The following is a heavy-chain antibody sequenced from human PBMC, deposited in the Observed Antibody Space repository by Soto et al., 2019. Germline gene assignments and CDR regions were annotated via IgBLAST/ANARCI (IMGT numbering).Heavy chain of an antibody. CDR3: AREWCSGGRCYPFDY. J-gene: IGHJ4*02. CDR1: GFTFSSYS. D-gene: IGHD2-15*01. V-gene: IGHV3-21*01. Sequence: EVQLVESGGGLVKPGGSLRLSCAASGFTFSSYSMNWVRQAPGKGLEWVSSISSSSSYIYYADSVKGRFTISRDNAKNSLYLQMNSLRGEDTAVYYCAREWCSGGRCYPFDYWGQGTLVTVSS. CDR2: ISSSSSYI.